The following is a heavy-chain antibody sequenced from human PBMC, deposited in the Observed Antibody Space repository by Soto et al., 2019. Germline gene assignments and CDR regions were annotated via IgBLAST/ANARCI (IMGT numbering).Heavy chain of an antibody. Sequence: QVQLVQSGAEVKKPGSSVKVSCKASGGTFSIYAVSWVRQAPGQGLEWMGGIIPIIGTRNYAQRFQGRITITGDDTTSTAYMELSSLKSEDTAVYYCARDLGSGHDPGDYWGQGTLVTVSS. D-gene: IGHD5-12*01. CDR3: ARDLGSGHDPGDY. CDR2: IIPIIGTR. J-gene: IGHJ4*02. V-gene: IGHV1-69*12. CDR1: GGTFSIYA.